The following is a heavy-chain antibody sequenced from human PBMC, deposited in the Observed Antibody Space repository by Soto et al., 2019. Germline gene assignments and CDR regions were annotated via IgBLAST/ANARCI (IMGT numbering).Heavy chain of an antibody. V-gene: IGHV4-59*08. CDR2: IYYSGST. D-gene: IGHD6-13*01. CDR1: GGCISSYY. Sequence: SETLSLTCTVSGGCISSYYWSWIRQPPGKGLEWIGYIYYSGSTNFHPSLKSRVTISLDTSKNQFSLKLSSVTAADTAVYYCARLGSGRWSPFAYWAQGTLVIVSS. CDR3: ARLGSGRWSPFAY. J-gene: IGHJ4*02.